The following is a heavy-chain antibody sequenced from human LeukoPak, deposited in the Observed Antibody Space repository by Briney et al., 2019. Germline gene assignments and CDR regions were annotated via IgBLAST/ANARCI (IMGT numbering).Heavy chain of an antibody. CDR2: IYCSGTT. V-gene: IGHV4-39*01. J-gene: IGHJ4*02. CDR3: ASYYDSSSWYSYFDY. Sequence: SETLSLTCTVSGGSISSSSYYWGWIRQPPGKGLEWIGSIYCSGTTYYNPSLKSRVTVSVDTSKNQFSLKLSSVTAADTAVYYCASYYDSSSWYSYFDYWGQGTLVTVSS. CDR1: GGSISSSSYY. D-gene: IGHD6-13*01.